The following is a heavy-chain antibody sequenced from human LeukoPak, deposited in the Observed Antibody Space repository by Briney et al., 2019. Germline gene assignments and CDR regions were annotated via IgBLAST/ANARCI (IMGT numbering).Heavy chain of an antibody. Sequence: PSETLSLTCTVSGGSISSYYWTWIRQAPGKGLEWIGYVYYSVSTNYSPPLKSRVSISQDTSKNQVSLKLSSVTAADTAVYYRARQESGPYHYMDAWGKGTTVTVSS. CDR2: VYYSVST. J-gene: IGHJ6*03. CDR1: GGSISSYY. V-gene: IGHV4-59*08. D-gene: IGHD3-3*01. CDR3: ARQESGPYHYMDA.